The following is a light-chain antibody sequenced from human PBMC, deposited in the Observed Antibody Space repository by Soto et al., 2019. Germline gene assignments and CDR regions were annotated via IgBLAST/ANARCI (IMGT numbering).Light chain of an antibody. CDR3: AAWDDSLSGYV. CDR1: SSDVGSYNL. V-gene: IGLV1-47*01. CDR2: RNN. J-gene: IGLJ1*01. Sequence: QSVLTQPASVSGSPGQSITISCTGTSSDVGSYNLVSWYQQLPGTAPKLLIYRNNQRPSGVPDRFSGSKSGTSASLAISGLRSEDEADYYCAAWDDSLSGYVFGTGTKVTVL.